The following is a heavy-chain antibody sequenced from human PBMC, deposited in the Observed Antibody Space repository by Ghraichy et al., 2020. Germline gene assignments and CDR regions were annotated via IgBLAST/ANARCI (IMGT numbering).Heavy chain of an antibody. CDR1: GGSFSGYY. D-gene: IGHD2-15*01. CDR3: ARHVVAATLPNWFDP. J-gene: IGHJ5*02. CDR2: INHSGST. V-gene: IGHV4-34*01. Sequence: SETLSLTCAVYGGSFSGYYWSWIRQPPGKGLEWIGEINHSGSTNYNPSLKSRVTISVDTSKNQFSLKLSSVTAADTAVYYCARHVVAATLPNWFDPWGQATLVTVSS.